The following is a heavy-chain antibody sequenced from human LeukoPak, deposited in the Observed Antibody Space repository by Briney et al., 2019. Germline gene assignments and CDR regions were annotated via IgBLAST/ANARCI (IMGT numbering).Heavy chain of an antibody. CDR1: GFTVSSNY. J-gene: IGHJ6*03. CDR2: SDSGSTT. Sequence: GSLRLSCAASGFTVSSNYMSWVRQAPGEGLEWVAGVSDSGSTTYSADSVKGRFTISRDDSKNTLYLHMNSLRVDDTAIYYCGRGSRETTMFYYYYMDVWGKGTTVIVSS. V-gene: IGHV3-53*01. CDR3: GRGSRETTMFYYYYMDV. D-gene: IGHD3-10*01.